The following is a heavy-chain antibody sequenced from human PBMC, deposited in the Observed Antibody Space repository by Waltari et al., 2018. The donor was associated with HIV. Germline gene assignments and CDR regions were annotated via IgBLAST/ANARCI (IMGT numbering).Heavy chain of an antibody. Sequence: QVQLQESGPGLVKPSETLSLTCTVSGGSISSYSWSWIRQPPGKGLEWIGYIYYSGSTNYNPSLKSRVTISVDTSKNQFSLKLSSVTAADTAVYYCARHPGIAARRWGAFDIWGQGTMVTVSS. CDR2: IYYSGST. CDR1: GGSISSYS. J-gene: IGHJ3*02. CDR3: ARHPGIAARRWGAFDI. D-gene: IGHD6-6*01. V-gene: IGHV4-59*08.